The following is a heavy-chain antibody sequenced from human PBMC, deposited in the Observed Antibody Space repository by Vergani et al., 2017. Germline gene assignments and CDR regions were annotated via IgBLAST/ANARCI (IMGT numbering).Heavy chain of an antibody. V-gene: IGHV4-38-2*01. CDR1: GYSISSGYY. CDR2: IYHSGST. D-gene: IGHD3-3*01. CDR3: ARGPYYDFWSGYYLTH. J-gene: IGHJ4*02. Sequence: QVQLQESGPGLVKPSETLSLTCAVSGYSISSGYYWGWIRQPPGKGLEWIGSIYHSGSTYYNPSLKSRVTISVDKSKNQFSLKLSSVTAADTAVYYCARGPYYDFWSGYYLTHWGQGTLVTVSS.